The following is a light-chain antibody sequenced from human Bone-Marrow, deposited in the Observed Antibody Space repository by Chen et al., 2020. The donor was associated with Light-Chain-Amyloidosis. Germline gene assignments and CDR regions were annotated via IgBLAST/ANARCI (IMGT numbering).Light chain of an antibody. Sequence: NFMLTQPHSVSESPGKTVIISCTRSSGSIATNYVQRYQQRPGSSPTTVIYEDDQRPSGVPDLFSGSIDRSSNSASLTISGLKTEDEADYYCQSYQGSSQGVFGGGAKLTVL. J-gene: IGLJ3*02. CDR1: SGSIATNY. CDR3: QSYQGSSQGV. CDR2: EDD. V-gene: IGLV6-57*01.